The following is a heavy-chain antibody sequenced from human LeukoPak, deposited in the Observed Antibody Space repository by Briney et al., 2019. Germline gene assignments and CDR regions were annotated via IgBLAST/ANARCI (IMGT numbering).Heavy chain of an antibody. Sequence: GEFLKISCKGSGYSFTRYWIGWVRQMPGKGLEWMGIIYPGDSDTTYSPSFQGQVTISADKSINTAYLQWSSLKASDTAIYYCARRAYGDYFFDYWGQGTLVTVSS. CDR3: ARRAYGDYFFDY. CDR2: IYPGDSDT. CDR1: GYSFTRYW. V-gene: IGHV5-51*01. D-gene: IGHD4-17*01. J-gene: IGHJ4*02.